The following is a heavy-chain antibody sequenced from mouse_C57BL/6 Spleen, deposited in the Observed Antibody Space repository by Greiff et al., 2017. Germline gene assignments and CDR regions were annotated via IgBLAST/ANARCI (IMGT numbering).Heavy chain of an antibody. CDR2: IYPGSGNT. V-gene: IGHV1-76*01. CDR3: ARSDYGSSYRFAY. J-gene: IGHJ3*01. CDR1: GYTFTDYY. Sequence: QVQLKQSGAELVRPGASVKLSCKASGYTFTDYYINWVKQRPGQGLEWIARIYPGSGNTYYNEKFKGKATLTAEKSSSTAYMQLSSLTSEDSAVYFCARSDYGSSYRFAYWGQGTLVTVSA. D-gene: IGHD1-1*01.